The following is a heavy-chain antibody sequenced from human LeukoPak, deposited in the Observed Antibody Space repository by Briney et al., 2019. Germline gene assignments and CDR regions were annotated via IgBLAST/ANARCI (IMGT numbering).Heavy chain of an antibody. V-gene: IGHV3-11*06. CDR3: ARTNYEILAGPFYCMDV. Sequence: GRSLRLSCAASGFTFSDYYMSWIPPAPRKGREWVSYISSSSSYTKYADSVKRRFTISRDNAKNSLYLQMNSLRAEDTAVYYCARTNYEILAGPFYCMDVGGKGTTVTVSS. CDR2: ISSSSSYT. J-gene: IGHJ6*04. CDR1: GFTFSDYY. D-gene: IGHD3-9*01.